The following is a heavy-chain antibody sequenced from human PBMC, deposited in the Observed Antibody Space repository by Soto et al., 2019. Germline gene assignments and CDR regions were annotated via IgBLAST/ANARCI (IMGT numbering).Heavy chain of an antibody. CDR3: ARAYSSSSNTYYYYYGMDV. V-gene: IGHV4-34*01. D-gene: IGHD6-6*01. CDR2: INHSGST. J-gene: IGHJ6*02. Sequence: SETLSLTCAVYGGSFSGYYWSWIRQPPGKGLEWIGEINHSGSTNYNPSLKSRVTISVDTSKNQFSLKLSSVTAADTAVYYWARAYSSSSNTYYYYYGMDVWGQGTTVTVSS. CDR1: GGSFSGYY.